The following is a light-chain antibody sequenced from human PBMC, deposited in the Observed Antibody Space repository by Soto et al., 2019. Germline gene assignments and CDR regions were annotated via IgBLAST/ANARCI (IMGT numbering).Light chain of an antibody. CDR1: QSISSS. Sequence: DIQMTQSPSSLSASVRDRVTITCRASQSISSSLNWYQHKPGKAPKLLIYAASSLQSGVPSRFSGSGSGTDFTLTISSLQPEDFATYYCQQSYSTPRTFGQGTKVEIK. CDR3: QQSYSTPRT. V-gene: IGKV1-39*01. J-gene: IGKJ1*01. CDR2: AAS.